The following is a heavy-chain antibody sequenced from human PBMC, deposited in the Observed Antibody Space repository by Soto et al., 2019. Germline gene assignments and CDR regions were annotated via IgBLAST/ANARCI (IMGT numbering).Heavy chain of an antibody. Sequence: QVQLVESGGGVVQPGRSLRLSCAASGFTFSSYGRHWVRQAPGKGLEWVAVISYDGSNKYYADSVKGRFTISRDNSKNTLYLQMNSLRAEDTAVYYCAKDSWYASSCCMDVWGQGTTVTVSS. D-gene: IGHD2-2*01. J-gene: IGHJ6*02. CDR2: ISYDGSNK. CDR1: GFTFSSYG. CDR3: AKDSWYASSCCMDV. V-gene: IGHV3-30*18.